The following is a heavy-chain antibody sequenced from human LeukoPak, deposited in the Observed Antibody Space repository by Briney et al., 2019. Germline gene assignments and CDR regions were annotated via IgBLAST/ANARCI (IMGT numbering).Heavy chain of an antibody. J-gene: IGHJ4*02. V-gene: IGHV4-34*01. CDR1: GGSFSGYY. CDR2: INHSGST. CDR3: ARGNYDILTGYRYFDY. Sequence: PSETLSLTCAVYGGSFSGYYWSWIRQPPGKGLEWIGEINHSGSTNYNPSLKSRVTISVDTSKNQFSLKLSSVTAADTAVYYCARGNYDILTGYRYFDYWGQGILVTVSS. D-gene: IGHD3-9*01.